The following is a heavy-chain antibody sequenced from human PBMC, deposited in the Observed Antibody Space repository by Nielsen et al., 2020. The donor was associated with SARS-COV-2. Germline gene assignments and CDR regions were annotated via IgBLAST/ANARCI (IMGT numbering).Heavy chain of an antibody. J-gene: IGHJ4*02. D-gene: IGHD3-22*01. V-gene: IGHV3-23*01. CDR3: AKSSYYDSSGYYDY. Sequence: GGSLRLSCAASGFTFSSYAMSWVRQAPGKGLEWVSAISGSGGSTYYADSVKGRFTISRDNSKNTLYLQMNSLRAEDTAVYYCAKSSYYDSSGYYDYWGQGTLVTVSS. CDR2: ISGSGGST. CDR1: GFTFSSYA.